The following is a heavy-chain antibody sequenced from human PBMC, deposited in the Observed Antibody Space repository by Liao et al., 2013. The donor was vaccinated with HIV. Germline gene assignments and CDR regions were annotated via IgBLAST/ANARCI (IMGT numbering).Heavy chain of an antibody. Sequence: QVQLQESGPGLVKPSQTLSLTCTVSNYSVSSGDYYWTWIRRPAGKGLEWIGRLYTSGSSNYNPSLKSRVTMSVDSSKNQFSLKLSSVTAADTAVYYCARVPNCGGDCWPFDYWGQGALVTVSS. CDR2: LYTSGSS. CDR3: ARVPNCGGDCWPFDY. CDR1: NYSVSSGDYY. J-gene: IGHJ4*02. V-gene: IGHV4-61*02. D-gene: IGHD2-21*01.